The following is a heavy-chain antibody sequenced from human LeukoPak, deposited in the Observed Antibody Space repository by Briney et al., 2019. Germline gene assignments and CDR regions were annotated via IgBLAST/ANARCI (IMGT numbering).Heavy chain of an antibody. Sequence: SETLSLTCAVYGGSFSGYYWSWIRQPPGKGLGWIWEINHSGSTNYNPSLKSRVTISVDTSKNQFSLKLSSVTAADTAVYYCARPYCSSTSCYDWDDYWGQGTLVTVSS. CDR3: ARPYCSSTSCYDWDDY. J-gene: IGHJ4*02. V-gene: IGHV4-34*01. D-gene: IGHD2-2*01. CDR2: INHSGST. CDR1: GGSFSGYY.